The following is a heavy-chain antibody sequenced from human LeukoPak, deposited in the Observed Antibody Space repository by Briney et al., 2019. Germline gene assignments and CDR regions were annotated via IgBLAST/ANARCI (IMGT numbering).Heavy chain of an antibody. CDR1: GASVSSASY. CDR2: IYNGVNT. V-gene: IGHV4-61*01. CDR3: ARSRAFNSGAFDP. D-gene: IGHD1-26*01. J-gene: IGHJ5*02. Sequence: SENLSLTCTVSGASVSSASYWSWIRQPPGKGVEWIAHIYNGVNTNYNPSLKSRVTISVDTSKNQFSLRLNSVTAADTAVYYCARSRAFNSGAFDPWGQGSLVTVSS.